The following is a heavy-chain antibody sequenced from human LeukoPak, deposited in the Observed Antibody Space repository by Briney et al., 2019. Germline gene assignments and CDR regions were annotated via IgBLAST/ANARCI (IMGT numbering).Heavy chain of an antibody. Sequence: GGSLRLSCAASGFTFSSYWMSWVRQAPGKGLVWVSRINSDGSSINYADSVKGRFTISRDNAKSTLYLQMNSLRAADTAVYYCARGDLSYGDYSFDYWGQGTLVTVSS. J-gene: IGHJ4*02. CDR2: INSDGSSI. CDR1: GFTFSSYW. V-gene: IGHV3-74*01. D-gene: IGHD4-17*01. CDR3: ARGDLSYGDYSFDY.